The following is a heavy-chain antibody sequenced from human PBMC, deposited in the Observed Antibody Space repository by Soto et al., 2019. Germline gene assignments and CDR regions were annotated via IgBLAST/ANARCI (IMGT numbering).Heavy chain of an antibody. V-gene: IGHV4-59*01. CDR2: IYYSGST. Sequence: SETLSLTCTVSGGSISSYYWSWIRQPPGKGLEWIGYIYYSGSTNYNPSLKSRVTISVDTSKNQFSLKLSSVTAADTAVYYCARDRGEYSSSDQKTYYYYYMDVWGKGTTVTVSS. J-gene: IGHJ6*03. CDR1: GGSISSYY. D-gene: IGHD6-6*01. CDR3: ARDRGEYSSSDQKTYYYYYMDV.